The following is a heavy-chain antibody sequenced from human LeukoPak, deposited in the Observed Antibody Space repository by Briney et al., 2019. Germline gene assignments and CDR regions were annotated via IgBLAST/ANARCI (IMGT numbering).Heavy chain of an antibody. Sequence: SQTLSLTCTVSGGSISSGDYYWSWIRQPPGKGLEWIGYIYYSGSTYYNPSLKSRVTISVDTSKNQFSLKLSSVTAADTAVYYCARDGNTAMVTRVYFDYWGQGTLVTVSS. V-gene: IGHV4-30-4*01. D-gene: IGHD5-18*01. J-gene: IGHJ4*02. CDR2: IYYSGST. CDR3: ARDGNTAMVTRVYFDY. CDR1: GGSISSGDYY.